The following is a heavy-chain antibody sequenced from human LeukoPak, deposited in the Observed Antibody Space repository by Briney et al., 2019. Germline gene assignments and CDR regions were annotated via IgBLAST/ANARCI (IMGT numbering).Heavy chain of an antibody. CDR2: IRYDGSNK. CDR1: GFTFSSYG. J-gene: IGHJ4*02. Sequence: GGSLRLSCAASGFTFSSYGMHWVRQAPGKGLEWVAFIRYDGSNKYYADSVKGRFTISRDNSKNTLYLQMNSLRAEDTAVYYCAKDTDRDIVLMVYADWGQGTLVTVSS. V-gene: IGHV3-30*02. CDR3: AKDTDRDIVLMVYAD. D-gene: IGHD2-8*01.